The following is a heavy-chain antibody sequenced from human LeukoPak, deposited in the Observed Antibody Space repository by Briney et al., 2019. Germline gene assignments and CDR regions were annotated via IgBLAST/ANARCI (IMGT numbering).Heavy chain of an antibody. CDR2: ISWNSDSI. V-gene: IGHV3-9*01. CDR3: AKGQWSSGRFHLDY. Sequence: PGGSLRLSCAASGFTFGDYAMHWVRQAPGKGLEWVSGISWNSDSIGYADSVKGRFTISRDNAKNSLYLQMNSLRAEDTALYYCAKGQWSSGRFHLDYWGQGTLVTVSS. CDR1: GFTFGDYA. J-gene: IGHJ4*02. D-gene: IGHD6-19*01.